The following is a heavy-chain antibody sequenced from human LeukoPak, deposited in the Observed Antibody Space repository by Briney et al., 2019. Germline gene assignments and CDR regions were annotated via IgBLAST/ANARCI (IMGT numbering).Heavy chain of an antibody. CDR3: ARGYTNYYDSSGPKGAFDI. J-gene: IGHJ3*02. D-gene: IGHD3-22*01. Sequence: ASVKVSCKVSGYTLTELSMHWVRQAPGKGLEWMGGFDPEDGETIYAQKFQGRVTMTEDTSTDTAYMELSSLRSEDTAVYYCARGYTNYYDSSGPKGAFDIWGQGTMVTVSS. CDR2: FDPEDGET. V-gene: IGHV1-24*01. CDR1: GYTLTELS.